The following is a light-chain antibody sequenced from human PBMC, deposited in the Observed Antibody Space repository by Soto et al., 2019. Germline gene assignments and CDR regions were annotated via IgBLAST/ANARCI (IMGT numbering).Light chain of an antibody. CDR3: QQYSSYWT. CDR1: QSISSW. CDR2: KAS. J-gene: IGKJ1*01. Sequence: DIQMTQSPSTLSASVGDRVTITCRANQSISSWLAWYQQKSGQAPKLLIYKASSLESGVPSRFSGSGSGTEFTLTITSLQPDDFATYYCQQYSSYWTFGQGTKV. V-gene: IGKV1-5*03.